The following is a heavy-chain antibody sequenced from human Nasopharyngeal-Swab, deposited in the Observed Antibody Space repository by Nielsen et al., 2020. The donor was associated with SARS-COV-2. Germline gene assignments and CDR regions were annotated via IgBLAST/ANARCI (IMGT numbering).Heavy chain of an antibody. V-gene: IGHV3-73*01. J-gene: IGHJ4*02. CDR2: VRSKGNNYAT. CDR1: GFTFSDSA. CDR3: TRCGGGCYSGRDY. D-gene: IGHD2-15*01. Sequence: GESLKISCAASGFTFSDSAIHWVRQASGKGLEWVGRVRSKGNNYATAYSASVKGRFIIFRDDPTNTAYLQMNSLKTKDTAMYYCTRCGGGCYSGRDYWGRGTLVTVSS.